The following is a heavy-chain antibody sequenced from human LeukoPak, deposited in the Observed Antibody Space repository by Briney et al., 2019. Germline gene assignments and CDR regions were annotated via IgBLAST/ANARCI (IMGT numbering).Heavy chain of an antibody. Sequence: GGSLRLSCAASGFTFSSYGMHWVRQAPGKGLEWVAFIRYDGSNKYDADSVKGRFTISRDNSKNMLYLQMNSLRAEDTAVYYCARSLRVRGVPDYMDVWGKGTTVIISS. D-gene: IGHD3-10*02. J-gene: IGHJ6*03. V-gene: IGHV3-30*02. CDR2: IRYDGSNK. CDR1: GFTFSSYG. CDR3: ARSLRVRGVPDYMDV.